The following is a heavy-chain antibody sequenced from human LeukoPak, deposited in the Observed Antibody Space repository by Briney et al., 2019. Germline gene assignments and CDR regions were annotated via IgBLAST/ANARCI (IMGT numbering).Heavy chain of an antibody. Sequence: SETLSLTCTVSRGSISTYYWSWIRQPAGKGLEWIGRVYTSGNTNYNPSLKSRVTMSVDTSKKQFSLKLSSVTAADTAVYYCAREPVTGTSNFFDFWGQGTLVTVSS. CDR1: RGSISTYY. CDR3: AREPVTGTSNFFDF. D-gene: IGHD6-19*01. J-gene: IGHJ4*02. CDR2: VYTSGNT. V-gene: IGHV4-4*07.